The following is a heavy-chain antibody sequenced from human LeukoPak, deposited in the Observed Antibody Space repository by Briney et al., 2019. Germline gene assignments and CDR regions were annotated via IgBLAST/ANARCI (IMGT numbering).Heavy chain of an antibody. Sequence: ASVKVSCKVSGYSLTELSMHWVRQPPGKGREWVGGFSPGDGETIYAQRFQGRVTMTEATSTDTAYMELRSLTYEDTAVYYCATRLGEFSSRDAFNIWGQGTMVTVSS. D-gene: IGHD3-16*02. CDR1: GYSLTELS. CDR2: FSPGDGET. CDR3: ATRLGEFSSRDAFNI. J-gene: IGHJ3*02. V-gene: IGHV1-24*01.